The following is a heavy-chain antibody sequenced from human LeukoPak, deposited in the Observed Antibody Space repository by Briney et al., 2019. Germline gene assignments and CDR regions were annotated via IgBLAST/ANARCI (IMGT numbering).Heavy chain of an antibody. Sequence: PGGSLRLSCAVSGITLSNYGMSWVRQAPGKGLEWVAGISGSGGGTNYPDSVKGRFTISRDNSKNTLYLQMNRLRAEDTAVYFCAKRGVVIRVILVGFHKEAYYFDSWGQGAQVTVSS. V-gene: IGHV3-23*01. CDR3: AKRGVVIRVILVGFHKEAYYFDS. CDR1: GITLSNYG. J-gene: IGHJ4*02. D-gene: IGHD3-22*01. CDR2: ISGSGGGT.